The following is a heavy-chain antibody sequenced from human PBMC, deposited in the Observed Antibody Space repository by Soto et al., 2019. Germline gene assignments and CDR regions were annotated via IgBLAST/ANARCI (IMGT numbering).Heavy chain of an antibody. CDR2: IGDNGVSK. V-gene: IGHV3-23*01. Sequence: EVQLLESGGGLVQPGGSLTLSCAASGFTFSSCAMSWVRQAPGKGLEWVSAIGDNGVSKYYADSVKGRFTISRDNSKNTLCLQMNSLRADYTAVFYCATYRQTTVTSEFWGQGALVTVSS. D-gene: IGHD4-17*01. J-gene: IGHJ4*02. CDR1: GFTFSSCA. CDR3: ATYRQTTVTSEF.